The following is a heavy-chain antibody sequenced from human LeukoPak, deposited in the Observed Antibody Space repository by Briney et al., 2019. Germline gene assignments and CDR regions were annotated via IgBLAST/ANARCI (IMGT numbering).Heavy chain of an antibody. Sequence: PSETLSLTCTVSGGPISTYYWSWIRQPPGKRLEWIGYISYSGGTNYNPSLKSRVTISVDTSKNQFSLKLSSVTAADTAVYYCARVYSNYRLMYYYYYYYMDVWGKGTTVTVSS. D-gene: IGHD4-11*01. CDR1: GGPISTYY. CDR2: ISYSGGT. CDR3: ARVYSNYRLMYYYYYYYMDV. V-gene: IGHV4-59*01. J-gene: IGHJ6*03.